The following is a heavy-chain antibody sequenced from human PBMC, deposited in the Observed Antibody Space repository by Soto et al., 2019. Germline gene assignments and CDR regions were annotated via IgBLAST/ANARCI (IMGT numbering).Heavy chain of an antibody. Sequence: EVQLVESGGGLVQPGGSLRLSCAASGFTFSSYSMNWVRQAQGKGLEWVSYISSGRAAIYYEDSVKGRFTISRDNAKNSLYLQMNSLRDEDTAVYCCARGSDAFDIWGQGTMITVSS. J-gene: IGHJ3*02. V-gene: IGHV3-48*02. CDR3: ARGSDAFDI. CDR1: GFTFSSYS. CDR2: ISSGRAAI.